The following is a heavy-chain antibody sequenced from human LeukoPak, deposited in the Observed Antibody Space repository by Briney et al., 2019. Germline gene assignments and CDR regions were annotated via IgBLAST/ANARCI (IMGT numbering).Heavy chain of an antibody. CDR2: ISSSGNTI. V-gene: IGHV3-48*03. J-gene: IGHJ4*02. CDR1: GFTFSSYE. D-gene: IGHD6-19*01. Sequence: GGSLRLSCAASGFTFSSYEMNWVRQAPEKGLERVSYISSSGNTIYNADSVKGRFTISRENAKNSLYLEMNSLRAGDTAVYYCARGRRSSGSHFDYWGQGTLVTVS. CDR3: ARGRRSSGSHFDY.